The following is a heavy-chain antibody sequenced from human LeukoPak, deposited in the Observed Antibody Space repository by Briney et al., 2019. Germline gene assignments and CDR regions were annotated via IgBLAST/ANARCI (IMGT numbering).Heavy chain of an antibody. CDR3: ARSGTVTTFYYYYYMDV. V-gene: IGHV4-59*07. D-gene: IGHD4-17*01. J-gene: IGHJ6*03. CDR1: GDSISPYY. CDR2: IYYSGNT. Sequence: SDTLSLTCTVSGDSISPYYWSWIRQPPGKGLEWSGYIYYSGNTNYNPSLKSRVTISVDTSKNQFSLKLSSVTAADTAVYYCARSGTVTTFYYYYYMDVWGKGTTVTVSS.